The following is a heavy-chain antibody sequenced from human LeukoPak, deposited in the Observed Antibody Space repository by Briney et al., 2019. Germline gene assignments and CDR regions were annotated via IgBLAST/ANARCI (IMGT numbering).Heavy chain of an antibody. CDR3: ARINHYYDSSGYTSYYFDY. V-gene: IGHV1-46*01. J-gene: IGHJ4*02. Sequence: ASVKVSCKASGYTFTSYYMHWVRQAPGQGLEWMGIINPNGGSTNYAQKFQGRVTMTRDTSTSTAYMELSSLRSEDTAVYYCARINHYYDSSGYTSYYFDYWGQGTLVTVSS. CDR2: INPNGGST. CDR1: GYTFTSYY. D-gene: IGHD3-22*01.